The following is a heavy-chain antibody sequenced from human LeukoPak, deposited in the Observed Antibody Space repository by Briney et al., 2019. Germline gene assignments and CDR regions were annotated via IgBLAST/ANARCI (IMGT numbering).Heavy chain of an antibody. J-gene: IGHJ4*02. Sequence: SETLSLTCTVSGGSINSYYWSWIRQSPGKGLEWIGYSGNTIYNPSLKSRVTISVDTSKNQFSLNLSSVTPADSAVYYCARVSPGSYLYFDYWGQGTLVTVSS. V-gene: IGHV4-59*01. D-gene: IGHD1-26*01. CDR2: SGNT. CDR3: ARVSPGSYLYFDY. CDR1: GGSINSYY.